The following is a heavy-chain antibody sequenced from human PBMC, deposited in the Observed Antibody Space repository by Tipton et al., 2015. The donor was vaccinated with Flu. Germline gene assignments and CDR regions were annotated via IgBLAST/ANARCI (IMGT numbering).Heavy chain of an antibody. CDR3: ARRDYSNYVSDPKNWFDP. CDR2: IFHTGST. V-gene: IGHV4-59*04. D-gene: IGHD4-11*01. J-gene: IGHJ5*02. CDR1: GDSISSYY. Sequence: TLSLTCTVSGDSISSYYWSWIRQPPGKGLEWIGNIFHTGSTYHNPSLKGRVALSVDRSKNQFSLKVISVTAADTAVYYCARRDYSNYVSDPKNWFDPWGQGTLVTVSA.